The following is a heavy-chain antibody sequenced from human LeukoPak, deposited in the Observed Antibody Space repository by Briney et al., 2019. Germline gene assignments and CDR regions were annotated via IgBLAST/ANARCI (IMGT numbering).Heavy chain of an antibody. CDR1: GFTFSSYS. J-gene: IGHJ3*02. D-gene: IGHD3-9*01. CDR2: ISSSSSTI. Sequence: GGSLRLSCAASGFTFSSYSMNWVRQAPGKGLEWVSYISSSSSTIYYADSVKGRFTISRDNAKNSLYLQMNSLRAEDTAVYYCARDVLRYFDWLHDAFDIWGQGTMDTVSS. V-gene: IGHV3-48*01. CDR3: ARDVLRYFDWLHDAFDI.